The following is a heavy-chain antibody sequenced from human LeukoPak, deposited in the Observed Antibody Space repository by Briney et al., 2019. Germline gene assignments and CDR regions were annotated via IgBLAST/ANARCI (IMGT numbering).Heavy chain of an antibody. CDR1: GVSVTTYY. D-gene: IGHD6-19*01. CDR2: FYYSGTS. V-gene: IGHV4-59*08. J-gene: IGHJ4*02. Sequence: SETLSLTCSVSGVSVTTYYWNWIRRPPGRGLEWIGYFYYSGTSNYNPSLKSRVTISVDTSKNQFSLKLRSVTAADTAVYYCARRHDSSGWDFDYWGQGTLVTVSS. CDR3: ARRHDSSGWDFDY.